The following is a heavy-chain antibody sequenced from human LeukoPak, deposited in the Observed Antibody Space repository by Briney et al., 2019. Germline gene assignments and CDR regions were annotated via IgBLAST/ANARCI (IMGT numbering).Heavy chain of an antibody. CDR1: GFTFTSYS. V-gene: IGHV3-30*03. Sequence: GGSLRLSCAASGFTFTSYSMHWVRQAPGKGLEWVALITYDGYYKYYSDSVKGRFTISSDTSKNTMYLQMNSLRAEDTAVYYCARDLSPVVRASPMGYWGQGTLVTVSP. CDR3: ARDLSPVVRASPMGY. J-gene: IGHJ4*02. D-gene: IGHD3-10*01. CDR2: ITYDGYYK.